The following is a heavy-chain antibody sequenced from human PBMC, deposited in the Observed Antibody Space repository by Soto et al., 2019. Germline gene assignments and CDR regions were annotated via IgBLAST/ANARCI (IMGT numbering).Heavy chain of an antibody. CDR2: ISYDGSNK. D-gene: IGHD6-13*01. CDR1: GFTFSSYA. CDR3: ARDRSSSWQPNYYFDY. V-gene: IGHV3-30-3*01. Sequence: PGGSLRLSCAASGFTFSSYAMSWVRQAPGKGLEWVAVISYDGSNKYYADSVKGRFTISRDNSKNTLYLQMNSLRAEDTAVYYCARDRSSSWQPNYYFDYWGQGTLVTVSS. J-gene: IGHJ4*02.